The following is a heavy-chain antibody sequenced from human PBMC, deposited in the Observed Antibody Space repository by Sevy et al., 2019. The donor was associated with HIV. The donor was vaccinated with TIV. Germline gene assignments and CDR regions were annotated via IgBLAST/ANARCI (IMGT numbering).Heavy chain of an antibody. CDR2: ISGSGGST. CDR3: AKGCGSGSSGYYYYGMDV. V-gene: IGHV3-23*01. D-gene: IGHD3-10*01. CDR1: GFTFSSYA. Sequence: GGSLRLSCAASGFTFSSYAMSWVRQAPGKGLEWVSAISGSGGSTYYADSVKGRFTISRDNSKNTLYLQMNSLRAEDTAVYYCAKGCGSGSSGYYYYGMDVWGQGTTVTVSS. J-gene: IGHJ6*02.